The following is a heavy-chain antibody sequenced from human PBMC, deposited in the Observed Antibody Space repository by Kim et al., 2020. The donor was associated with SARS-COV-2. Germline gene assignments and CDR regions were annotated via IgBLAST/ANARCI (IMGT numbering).Heavy chain of an antibody. CDR2: INTNTGNP. J-gene: IGHJ2*01. Sequence: ASVKVSCKASGYTFTSYAMNWVRQAPGQGLEWMGWINTNTGNPTYAQGFTGRFVFSLDTSVSTAYLQISSLKAEDTAVYYCARDGEWQQLPRYWYFDLWGRGTLVTVSS. D-gene: IGHD6-13*01. CDR1: GYTFTSYA. CDR3: ARDGEWQQLPRYWYFDL. V-gene: IGHV7-4-1*02.